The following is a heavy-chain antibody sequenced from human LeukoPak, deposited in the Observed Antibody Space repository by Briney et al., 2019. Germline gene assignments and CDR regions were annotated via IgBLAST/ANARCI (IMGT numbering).Heavy chain of an antibody. CDR2: ISSSSTSV. CDR3: ARDRNWNYDY. D-gene: IGHD1-7*01. Sequence: GGSLRLSCAASGFTFSFYGMHWVRQAPGKGLEWVSSISSSSTSVFYADSVKGRFTVSRDDAKNSLHLQMNSLRAEDTAVYYCARDRNWNYDYWGQGTLVTVSS. CDR1: GFTFSFYG. J-gene: IGHJ4*02. V-gene: IGHV3-21*01.